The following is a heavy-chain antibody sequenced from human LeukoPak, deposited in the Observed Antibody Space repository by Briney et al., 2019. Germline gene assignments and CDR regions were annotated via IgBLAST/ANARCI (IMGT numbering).Heavy chain of an antibody. CDR2: IKQDGSEK. D-gene: IGHD4-17*01. V-gene: IGHV3-7*01. Sequence: TGGSLRLSCAASGFTFSSYWMSWVRQAPGKGLEWVANIKQDGSEKYYVDSVKGRFTISRDNAKNSLYLQMNSLRAEDTAVYYCASPMTTVTTPLIGIWGQGTMVTVSS. CDR3: ASPMTTVTTPLIGI. J-gene: IGHJ3*02. CDR1: GFTFSSYW.